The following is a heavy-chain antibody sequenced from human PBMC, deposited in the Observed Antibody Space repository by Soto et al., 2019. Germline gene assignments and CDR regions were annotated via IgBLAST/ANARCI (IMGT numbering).Heavy chain of an antibody. J-gene: IGHJ6*02. V-gene: IGHV1-46*01. CDR3: ARTVAGPEPYYCYGMDV. CDR1: GYTFTGYY. Sequence: ASVKVSCKASGYTFTGYYIHWVRQAPGQGLEWMGIINPSGGSTSYAQKFLGRVTMTRDTSTSTVYMELSSLRSEDTAVYYCARTVAGPEPYYCYGMDVWGQGTTVTVSS. CDR2: INPSGGST. D-gene: IGHD6-19*01.